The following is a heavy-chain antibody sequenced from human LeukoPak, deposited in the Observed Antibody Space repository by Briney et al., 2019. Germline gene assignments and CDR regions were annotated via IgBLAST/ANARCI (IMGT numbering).Heavy chain of an antibody. CDR1: GFTFSTYW. Sequence: GGSLRLSCAASGFTFSTYWMHWVRHAPGKGLVWVSRINNDGGSTTYADSVKGRFTISRDNVKNTLYLQMNSLRAEDTAVYYCARDSWGEVVPAAIHMDVWGKGTTVTVSS. V-gene: IGHV3-74*01. D-gene: IGHD2-2*01. CDR3: ARDSWGEVVPAAIHMDV. CDR2: INNDGGST. J-gene: IGHJ6*03.